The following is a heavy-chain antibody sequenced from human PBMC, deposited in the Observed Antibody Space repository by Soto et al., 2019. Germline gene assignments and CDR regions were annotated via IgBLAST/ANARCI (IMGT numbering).Heavy chain of an antibody. CDR1: GGSFSGYY. Sequence: QLQLQHWGAGLLKPSETLSLTCAVYGGSFSGYYWSWIRQPPGKGLEWIGEINPSGITNYNPSLKSRVTTSVDASKNQFSLKLSSVTAADTVVYYCARGAEWFGRGMDVWGQGTTVTVS. V-gene: IGHV4-34*01. CDR2: INPSGIT. J-gene: IGHJ6*02. CDR3: ARGAEWFGRGMDV. D-gene: IGHD3-10*01.